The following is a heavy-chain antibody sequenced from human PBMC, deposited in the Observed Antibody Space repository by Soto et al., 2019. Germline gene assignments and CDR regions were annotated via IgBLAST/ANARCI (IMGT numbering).Heavy chain of an antibody. D-gene: IGHD2-15*01. CDR3: ASINCSGGSCYSVRYFQH. J-gene: IGHJ1*01. V-gene: IGHV4-31*03. CDR1: GGSISSGGYY. CDR2: IYYSGST. Sequence: QVQLQESGPGLVKPSQTLSLTCTVSGGSISSGGYYWSWIRQHPGKGLEWIGYIYYSGSTYYNPSPKRRVTISVDTSKNQFSLKLSSVTAADTAVYYCASINCSGGSCYSVRYFQHWGQGTLVTVSS.